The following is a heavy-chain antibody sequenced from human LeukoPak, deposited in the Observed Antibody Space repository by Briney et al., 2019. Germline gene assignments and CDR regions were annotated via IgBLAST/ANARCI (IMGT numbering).Heavy chain of an antibody. CDR2: IVVGSGNT. D-gene: IGHD3-22*01. CDR3: AADHLHYDSSGSKEN. V-gene: IGHV1-58*01. CDR1: GFTFTSSA. Sequence: SGKVSCKASGFTFTSSAVQWVRQARGQRLEWIGWIVVGSGNTNYAQKFQERVTITRDMSTSTAYMELSSLRSEDTAVYYCAADHLHYDSSGSKENWGQGTLVTVSS. J-gene: IGHJ4*02.